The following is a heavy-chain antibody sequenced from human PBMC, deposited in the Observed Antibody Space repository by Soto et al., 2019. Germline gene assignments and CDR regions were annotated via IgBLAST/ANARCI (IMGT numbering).Heavy chain of an antibody. CDR3: ASGGWGSSWYEGGSRIDY. Sequence: EVQLVESGGGLVQPGGSLRLSCAASGFTFSSYDMHWVRQVAGKGLEWVSAIGVAGDTYYPDSVKGRFTISRENAKNSLYLQVNSLRAEDTAVYYCASGGWGSSWYEGGSRIDYWGPGTLVTVSS. CDR1: GFTFSSYD. D-gene: IGHD6-13*01. V-gene: IGHV3-13*01. J-gene: IGHJ4*02. CDR2: IGVAGDT.